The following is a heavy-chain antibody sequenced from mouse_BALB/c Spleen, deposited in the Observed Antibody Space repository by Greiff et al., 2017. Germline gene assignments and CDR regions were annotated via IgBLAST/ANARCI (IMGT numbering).Heavy chain of an antibody. J-gene: IGHJ2*01. Sequence: EVQRVESGGGLVKPGGSLKLSCAASGFTFSDYYMYWVRQTPEKRLEWVATISDGGSYTYYPDSVKGRFTISRDNAKNNLYLQMSSLKSEDTAMYYCARAPDDYDEYYFDYWGQGTTLTVSS. CDR2: ISDGGSYT. D-gene: IGHD2-4*01. CDR3: ARAPDDYDEYYFDY. V-gene: IGHV5-4*02. CDR1: GFTFSDYY.